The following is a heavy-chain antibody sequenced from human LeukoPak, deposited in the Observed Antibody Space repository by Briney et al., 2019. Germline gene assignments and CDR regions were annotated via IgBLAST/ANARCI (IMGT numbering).Heavy chain of an antibody. V-gene: IGHV4-31*03. CDR3: ARDSSGDWFDP. J-gene: IGHJ5*02. Sequence: SETLSLTCTVSGDSISSASSYWAWVRQPPGKGLEWIGYIYYSGSTYYNPSLKSRVTISVDTSKNQFSLKLSSVTAADTAVYYCARDSSGDWFDPWGQGTLVTVSS. D-gene: IGHD6-25*01. CDR2: IYYSGST. CDR1: GDSISSASSY.